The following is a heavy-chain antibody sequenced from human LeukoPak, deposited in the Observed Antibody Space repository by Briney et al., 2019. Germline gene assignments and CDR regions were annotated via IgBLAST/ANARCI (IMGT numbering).Heavy chain of an antibody. CDR2: FYYSGST. V-gene: IGHV4-39*07. CDR1: GGSISSGSYY. CDR3: ARDLWYYYDSSGYYYAAFDI. J-gene: IGHJ3*02. Sequence: SETLSLTCTVSGGSISSGSYYWGWIRQPPGKGLEWIGSFYYSGSTYYNPSLKSRVTISVDTSKDQFSLKLSSVTAADTAVYYCARDLWYYYDSSGYYYAAFDIWGQGTMVTVSS. D-gene: IGHD3-22*01.